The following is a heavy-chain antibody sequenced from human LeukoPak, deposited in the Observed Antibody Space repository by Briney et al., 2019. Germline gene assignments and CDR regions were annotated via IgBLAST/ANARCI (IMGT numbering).Heavy chain of an antibody. J-gene: IGHJ3*01. CDR2: IGASGADT. D-gene: IGHD3-22*01. V-gene: IGHV3-23*01. Sequence: GSLRLSCAASGFTFTNYAMTWVRQAPGKGLEWVSVIGASGADTYYSDSVKGRFTVSRDNSRNTLFLHMSGLRADDTGVYFCARRPRDTSGYYLGAFHDWGQGTAVTVSS. CDR1: GFTFTNYA. CDR3: ARRPRDTSGYYLGAFHD.